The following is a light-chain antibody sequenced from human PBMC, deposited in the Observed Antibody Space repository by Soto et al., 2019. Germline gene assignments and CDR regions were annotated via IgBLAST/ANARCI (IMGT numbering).Light chain of an antibody. CDR3: QQYGDLIT. J-gene: IGKJ5*01. Sequence: EIVLTQSPGTLSLSPGERVALSCRASQSVSSSYLAWYQQKRGQAPRLLISGASSSATGVPDRFSGSGSGTDFTLTISRLEPEDFAVYYCQQYGDLITFGQGTRLQIK. V-gene: IGKV3-20*01. CDR1: QSVSSSY. CDR2: GAS.